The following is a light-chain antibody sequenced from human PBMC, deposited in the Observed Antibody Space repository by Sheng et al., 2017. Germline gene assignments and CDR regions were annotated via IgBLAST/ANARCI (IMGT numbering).Light chain of an antibody. V-gene: IGKV3-20*01. CDR2: GAS. CDR1: QSVSSRN. Sequence: EIVLTQSPGTLSLSPGTRATLSCRASQSVSSRNLAWYQQKPGQAPRLLIYGASSRATGIPDRFSGSGSGTDFSLTISRLEPEDFAVYYCQQYGSSPYSFGLGDQGWRSN. CDR3: QQYGSSPYS. J-gene: IGKJ2*03.